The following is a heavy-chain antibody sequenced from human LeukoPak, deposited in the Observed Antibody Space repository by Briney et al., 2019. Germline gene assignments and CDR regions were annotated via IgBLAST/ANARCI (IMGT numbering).Heavy chain of an antibody. J-gene: IGHJ4*02. CDR1: GGSISSGGYY. CDR2: IYYSGTT. CDR3: ARSGTVTTWNY. Sequence: SETLSLTCTVSGGSISSGGYYWSWIRQHPGKGLEWIGYIYYSGTTYYNPSLKSRVSISLDTSKNQFSLNLSSVTAADTAVYYRARSGTVTTWNYWGQGTLVTVSS. V-gene: IGHV4-31*03. D-gene: IGHD4-17*01.